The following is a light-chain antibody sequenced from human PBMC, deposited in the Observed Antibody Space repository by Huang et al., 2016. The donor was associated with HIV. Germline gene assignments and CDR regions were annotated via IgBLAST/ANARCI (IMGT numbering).Light chain of an antibody. CDR1: QDINNY. CDR2: AAG. J-gene: IGKJ5*01. V-gene: IGKV1-27*01. CDR3: QSYKTAPIT. Sequence: DIQMTQSPSSLSASVGDRVTITCRASQDINNYLAWYQQKPGRVPKVVIYAAGALKSGVPFRFSGNGSGTDFTLTITSLQPEDVATYYCQSYKTAPITFGQGTRLGLK.